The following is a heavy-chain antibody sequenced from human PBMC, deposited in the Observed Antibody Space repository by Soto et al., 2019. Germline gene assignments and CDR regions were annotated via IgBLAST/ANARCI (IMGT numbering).Heavy chain of an antibody. V-gene: IGHV4-31*03. CDR1: GGSISSGGYY. D-gene: IGHD3-22*01. J-gene: IGHJ4*02. CDR2: IYYSGST. Sequence: QVQLQESGPGLVKPSQTLSLTCTVSGGSISSGGYYWSWIRQHPGKGLEWIGYIYYSGSTYYNPSLKSRVTISVDTSKNQFSRKLSSVTAADTAVYYCARGSYYYDSSGYYYYGWDYWGQGTLVTVSS. CDR3: ARGSYYYDSSGYYYYGWDY.